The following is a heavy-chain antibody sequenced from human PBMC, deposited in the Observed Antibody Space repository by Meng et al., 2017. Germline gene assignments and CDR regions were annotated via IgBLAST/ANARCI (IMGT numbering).Heavy chain of an antibody. CDR2: IYWDDDK. J-gene: IGHJ1*01. CDR1: GFSFSTTGVG. Sequence: TVKESCPSLGKPTQTLTLTCTFSGFSFSTTGVGVGWIRQAPGKALEWLALIYWDDDKRYSPSLKSRLTITKDTSKNQVVLTMTNMDPVDTATYYCAHSPEMATTTKYFQHWGQGTLVTVSS. CDR3: AHSPEMATTTKYFQH. D-gene: IGHD5-24*01. V-gene: IGHV2-5*02.